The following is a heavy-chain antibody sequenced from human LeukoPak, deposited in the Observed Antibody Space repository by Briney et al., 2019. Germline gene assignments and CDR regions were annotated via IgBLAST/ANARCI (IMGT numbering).Heavy chain of an antibody. V-gene: IGHV3-30-3*01. D-gene: IGHD2-15*01. J-gene: IGHJ4*02. CDR3: ARLGYCSGGSCYSLDY. Sequence: GGSLRLSCAASGFTFSSYAMHWVRQAPGKGLEWVAVISYDGSNKYYADSVKGRFTISRDNSKNTLYLQMNSLRAEDTAVYYCARLGYCSGGSCYSLDYWGQGTLVTVS. CDR2: ISYDGSNK. CDR1: GFTFSSYA.